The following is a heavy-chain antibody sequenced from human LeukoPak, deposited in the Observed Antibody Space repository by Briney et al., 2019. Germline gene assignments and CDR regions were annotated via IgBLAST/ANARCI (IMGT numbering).Heavy chain of an antibody. CDR2: ISWNSGSI. Sequence: HPGRSLRLSCAASGFTFDDYAMHWVRQAPGKGLEWVSGISWNSGSIGYADSVKGRFTISRDNAKNSLYLQMNSLRAEDTALYYCAKDKYYDSSGLDYWGQGTLVTVSS. CDR1: GFTFDDYA. J-gene: IGHJ4*02. D-gene: IGHD3-22*01. CDR3: AKDKYYDSSGLDY. V-gene: IGHV3-9*01.